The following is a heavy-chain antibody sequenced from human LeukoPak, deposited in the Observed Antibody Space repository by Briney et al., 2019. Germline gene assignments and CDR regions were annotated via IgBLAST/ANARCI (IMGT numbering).Heavy chain of an antibody. CDR2: INSDGINT. J-gene: IGHJ4*02. V-gene: IGHV3-74*01. CDR3: ARDPSAGSES. CDR1: GFTFSNYW. Sequence: GGSLRLSCAASGFTFSNYWMHWVRQAPGKGLVWVSRINSDGINTSYADSVKGRFIISRDNAKRLLYLQMNSLRVEDTAVYYCARDPSAGSESWGQGTLVIVSS. D-gene: IGHD6-25*01.